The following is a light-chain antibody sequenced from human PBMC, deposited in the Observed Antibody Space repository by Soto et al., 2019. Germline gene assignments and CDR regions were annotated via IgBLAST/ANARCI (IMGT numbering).Light chain of an antibody. CDR1: ERVKCAY. V-gene: IGKV3-20*01. CDR3: QQYGTSPSSIT. CDR2: DAT. Sequence: EILLTQSPSTLSLSPGDRATLSCRASERVKCAYLAWYQQKPGQAPRLVMYDATNRASGIPDRFSGSGFGTDFNLTISRLEPEDFAVFYCQQYGTSPSSITFGQGTRLEI. J-gene: IGKJ5*01.